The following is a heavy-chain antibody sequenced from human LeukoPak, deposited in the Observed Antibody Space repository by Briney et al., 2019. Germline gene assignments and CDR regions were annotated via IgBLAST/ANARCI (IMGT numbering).Heavy chain of an antibody. CDR1: GLSFSDYY. CDR3: ARDGRMKAMDY. J-gene: IGHJ4*02. CDR2: INTRGNTV. V-gene: IGHV3-11*01. Sequence: GGSLRLSCAASGLSFSDYYMSWIRQAPGQGLEWLSYINTRGNTVYYADSVKGRFTISRDNAKDTLYLQMNSLRAEDTALYYCARDGRMKAMDYWGQGTLVTVSS.